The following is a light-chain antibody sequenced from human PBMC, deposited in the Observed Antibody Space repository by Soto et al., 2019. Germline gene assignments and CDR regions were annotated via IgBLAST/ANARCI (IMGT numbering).Light chain of an antibody. Sequence: DIVMTQSPDSLAVSLGGRATINCKSSQSVFFTSNNKNYLAWYQQKPGQPPNLLIYWASTRESGVPDRFSGSGSGTDFTLTISSLQAEDVAVYYCHQYYSVPLTFGGGTKVDIK. CDR3: HQYYSVPLT. V-gene: IGKV4-1*01. CDR1: QSVFFTSNNKNY. CDR2: WAS. J-gene: IGKJ4*01.